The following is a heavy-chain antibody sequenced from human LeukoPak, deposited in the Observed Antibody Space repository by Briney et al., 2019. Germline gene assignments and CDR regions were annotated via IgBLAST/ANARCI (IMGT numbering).Heavy chain of an antibody. Sequence: GASVKVSRKASGYTLTGFYIHWVRQAPGQGLEWMGWINPDSGGTNYAQKFQGRVTMTRDTSIGTAYLELSRLRSDDTAVYYCARVREYYGSGGWFDPWGQGTLVTVSS. CDR1: GYTLTGFY. V-gene: IGHV1-2*02. CDR2: INPDSGGT. CDR3: ARVREYYGSGGWFDP. J-gene: IGHJ5*02. D-gene: IGHD3-10*01.